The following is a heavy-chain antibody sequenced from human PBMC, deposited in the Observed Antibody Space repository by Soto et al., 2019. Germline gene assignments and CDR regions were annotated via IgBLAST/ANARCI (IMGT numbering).Heavy chain of an antibody. V-gene: IGHV6-1*01. CDR2: TYYRSKWYY. CDR3: ARDPYSRGAFDI. Sequence: PSQTLSLTCAITGDSVSSNSAGWSWVRQSPSRGLEWLGRTYYRSKWYYEYAVSVRSRITINPDTSKNQYSLQLNSVTPEDTAVYYCARDPYSRGAFDIWGQGTTVTVSS. CDR1: GDSVSSNSAG. D-gene: IGHD6-19*01. J-gene: IGHJ3*02.